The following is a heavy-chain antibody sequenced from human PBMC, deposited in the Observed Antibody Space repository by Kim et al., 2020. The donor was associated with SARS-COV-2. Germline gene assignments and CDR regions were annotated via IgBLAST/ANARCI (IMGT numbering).Heavy chain of an antibody. CDR3: ARLLLWFGTYSGWFDP. D-gene: IGHD3-10*01. CDR1: GYTFTSYG. V-gene: IGHV1-18*01. CDR2: ISAYNGNT. J-gene: IGHJ5*02. Sequence: ASVKVSCKASGYTFTSYGISWVRQAPGQGLEWMGWISAYNGNTNYAQKLQDRVTMTTDTSTSTAYMELRSLRSDDTAVYYCARLLLWFGTYSGWFDPWGQGTLITVSS.